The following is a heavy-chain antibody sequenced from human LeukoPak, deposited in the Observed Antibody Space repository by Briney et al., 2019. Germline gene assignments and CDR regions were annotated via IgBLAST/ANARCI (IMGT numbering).Heavy chain of an antibody. D-gene: IGHD3-16*01. J-gene: IGHJ4*02. CDR1: GYSFSNHW. V-gene: IGHV5-51*01. CDR3: ARELFGSYGQLLSFDR. CDR2: IYPGDSDT. Sequence: GESLKISCKGSGYSFSNHWIGWVRQMPGKGLEWMEVIYPGDSDTRYSPSFQGQVTMSVDKSIDTAFLQWSSLKASDSAIYYCARELFGSYGQLLSFDRWGPGTQVTVSS.